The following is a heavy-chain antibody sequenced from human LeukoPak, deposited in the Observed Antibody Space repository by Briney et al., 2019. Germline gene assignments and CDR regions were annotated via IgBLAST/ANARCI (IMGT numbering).Heavy chain of an antibody. Sequence: GGSLRLSCAASGFTFGSYGMHWVRPAPGKGLEWVAVISYHGSQKYYVDSVRGRFTISRDNSKNTLFLQMNSLRTEDTAVYYCAADSSGYYRGDYWGQGTLVTVSS. CDR1: GFTFGSYG. D-gene: IGHD3-22*01. CDR3: AADSSGYYRGDY. J-gene: IGHJ4*02. V-gene: IGHV3-30*03. CDR2: ISYHGSQK.